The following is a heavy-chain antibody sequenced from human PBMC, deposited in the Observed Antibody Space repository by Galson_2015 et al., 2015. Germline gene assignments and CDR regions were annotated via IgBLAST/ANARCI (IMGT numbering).Heavy chain of an antibody. D-gene: IGHD2-8*01. CDR2: ISYDGSNK. Sequence: SLRLSCAASGFTFSSYAMHWVRQAPGKGLEWVAVISYDGSNKYYADSVKGRFTISRDNSKNTLYLQMNSLRAEDTAVYYCARDQLIFEGYYYGMDVWGQGTTVTVSS. CDR3: ARDQLIFEGYYYGMDV. J-gene: IGHJ6*02. V-gene: IGHV3-30-3*01. CDR1: GFTFSSYA.